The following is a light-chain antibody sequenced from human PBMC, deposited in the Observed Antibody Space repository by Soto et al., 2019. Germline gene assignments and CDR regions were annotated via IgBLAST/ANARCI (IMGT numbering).Light chain of an antibody. CDR3: QSYDSSLSAWV. Sequence: QSVLTQPPSVSGAPGQRVTISCTGSSSNIGADYGVHWYQQLPGAAPKFLIYGNTNRPSGVPDRFSGSQSGTSGSLTITGLQAEDEADYYCQSYDSSLSAWVFGGGTKVTVL. V-gene: IGLV1-40*01. CDR1: SSNIGADYG. CDR2: GNT. J-gene: IGLJ3*02.